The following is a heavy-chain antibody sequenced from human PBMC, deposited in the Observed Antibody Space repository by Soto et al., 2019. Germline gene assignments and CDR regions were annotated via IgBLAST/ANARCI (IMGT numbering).Heavy chain of an antibody. V-gene: IGHV3-23*01. J-gene: IGHJ4*02. CDR1: GFTFSSYA. D-gene: IGHD6-13*01. CDR3: AKSVARQYSSSWYSGSYYDY. Sequence: GGSLRLSCAASGFTFSSYAMSWVRQAPGKGLEWVSAISGSGGSTYYADSVKGRFTISRDNSKNTLYLQMNSLRAEDTAVYYCAKSVARQYSSSWYSGSYYDYWGQGTLVTVSS. CDR2: ISGSGGST.